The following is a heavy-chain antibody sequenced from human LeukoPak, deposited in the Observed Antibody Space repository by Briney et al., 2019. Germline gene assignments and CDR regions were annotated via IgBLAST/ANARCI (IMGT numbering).Heavy chain of an antibody. CDR1: GGTFSSYA. V-gene: IGHV1-69*13. J-gene: IGHJ5*02. Sequence: SVKVSCKASGGTFSSYAISWVRQAPGQGLEWMGGIIPIFGTANYAQKFQGRVTITADESTSTAYMELSSLRSEDTAVYYCASRTGIAAAGDGPRFDPWGQGTLVTVSS. D-gene: IGHD6-13*01. CDR3: ASRTGIAAAGDGPRFDP. CDR2: IIPIFGTA.